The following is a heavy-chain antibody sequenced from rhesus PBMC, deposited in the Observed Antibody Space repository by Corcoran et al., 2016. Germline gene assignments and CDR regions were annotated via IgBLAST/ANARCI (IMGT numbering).Heavy chain of an antibody. CDR2: IYGSGGGT. CDR3: ASNSGSWNLGDAFDF. J-gene: IGHJ3*01. V-gene: IGHV4-106*01. CDR1: GGSISDDYY. D-gene: IGHD6-25*01. Sequence: QVQLQESGPGLVKPSETLSLTCAVSGGSISDDYYWSWIRQPPGKGLEWIGYIYGSGGGTNYNHSLRNRVTISIDTSKNQFSLKLSSVTDADTAVYYCASNSGSWNLGDAFDFWGQGLRVTVSS.